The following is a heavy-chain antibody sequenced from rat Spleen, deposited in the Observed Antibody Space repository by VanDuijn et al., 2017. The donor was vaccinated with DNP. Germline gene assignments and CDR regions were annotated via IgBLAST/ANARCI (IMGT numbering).Heavy chain of an antibody. D-gene: IGHD1-12*01. J-gene: IGHJ4*01. CDR1: GFTFSDYY. Sequence: EVLLVESDGGLVQPGRSLKLSCAVSGFTFSDYYMAWVRQAPAKGLEWVATISYNGGTPYYRDSVKGRFTISIDNAQSTLYLQMDSLMSEDTATYYCARHRTIMPYYYAMDAWGQGASVTVSS. CDR2: ISYNGGTP. CDR3: ARHRTIMPYYYAMDA. V-gene: IGHV5-7*01.